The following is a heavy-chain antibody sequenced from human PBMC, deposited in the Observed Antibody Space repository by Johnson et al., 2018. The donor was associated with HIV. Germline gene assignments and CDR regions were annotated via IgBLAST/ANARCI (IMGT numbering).Heavy chain of an antibody. V-gene: IGHV3-30*19. Sequence: QVQLVESGGGVVQPGGSLRLSCAASGFTFSSYGMHWVRQAPGKGLEWVALISYDGSNKYYADSVKGRFTISRDNSKNTLFLQMISLRAEDTAVYYCARERYGWGINDAFDIWGQGTMVTVSS. CDR1: GFTFSSYG. CDR3: ARERYGWGINDAFDI. CDR2: ISYDGSNK. D-gene: IGHD5-18*01. J-gene: IGHJ3*02.